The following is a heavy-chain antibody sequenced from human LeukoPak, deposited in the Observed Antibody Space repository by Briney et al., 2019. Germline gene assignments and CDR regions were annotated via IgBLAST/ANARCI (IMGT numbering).Heavy chain of an antibody. J-gene: IGHJ3*02. CDR3: ATPAAPRGAFDI. CDR2: IYTSGST. D-gene: IGHD3-10*01. V-gene: IGHV4-4*07. Sequence: DPSETLSLTCTVSGGSISSYYWSWIRQPAGKGLEWIGRIYTSGSTNYNPSLKSRVTMSVDTSKNQFSLKLSSVTAADTAVYYCATPAAPRGAFDIWGQGTMVTVSS. CDR1: GGSISSYY.